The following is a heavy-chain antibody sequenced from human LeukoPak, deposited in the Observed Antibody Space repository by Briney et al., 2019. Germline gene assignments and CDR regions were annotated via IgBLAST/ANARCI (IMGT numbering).Heavy chain of an antibody. CDR3: ARDRRHPELPFDY. D-gene: IGHD1-26*01. V-gene: IGHV7-4-1*02. CDR2: INTNTGNP. J-gene: IGHJ4*02. CDR1: GGTFSSYA. Sequence: ASVKVSCKASGGTFSSYAISWVRQAPGQGLEWMGWINTNTGNPTYAQGFTGRFVFSLDTSVSTAYLQISSLKAEDTAVYYCARDRRHPELPFDYWGQGTLVTVSS.